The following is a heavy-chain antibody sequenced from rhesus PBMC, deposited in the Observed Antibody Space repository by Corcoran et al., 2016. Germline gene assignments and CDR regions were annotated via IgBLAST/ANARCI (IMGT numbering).Heavy chain of an antibody. Sequence: QVTLKESGPALVKPTQTLTLTCTFSGFSLSTCGMGVGWIRQPPGKALEWLASIYWDDDKYYSTALKSKLTITKDTSKNQVVLTMTNMDPVDTATYYCARGQGRTVTTYFDYWGQGVLVTVSS. CDR2: IYWDDDK. CDR1: GFSLSTCGMG. J-gene: IGHJ4*01. CDR3: ARGQGRTVTTYFDY. V-gene: IGHV2S1*01. D-gene: IGHD4-23*01.